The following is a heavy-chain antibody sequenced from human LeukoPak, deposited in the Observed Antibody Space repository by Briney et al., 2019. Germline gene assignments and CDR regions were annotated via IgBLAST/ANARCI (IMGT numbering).Heavy chain of an antibody. J-gene: IGHJ4*02. D-gene: IGHD2/OR15-2a*01. CDR1: GGSFSSYY. CDR2: ISDIGSI. V-gene: IGHV4-59*08. Sequence: SETLSLNCAVYGGSFSSYYWSWIRQPPGKGLEWIAYISDIGSINYNPSLKSRVTISLDTSKNQFSLKLSSVTAADTAVYYCAGHHPRNTVDFWGQGTLVTVSS. CDR3: AGHHPRNTVDF.